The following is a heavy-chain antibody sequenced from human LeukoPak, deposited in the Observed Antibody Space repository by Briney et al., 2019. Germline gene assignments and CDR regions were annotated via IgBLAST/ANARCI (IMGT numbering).Heavy chain of an antibody. CDR1: GFTVSSNY. CDR3: AREGVAAAGWYFDL. D-gene: IGHD6-13*01. Sequence: PGGSLRLSCAASGFTVSSNYMSWVRQAPGKGLEWVSVIYSGGSTYYADSVKGRFTISRDNSKNTLYLQMNSLRAEDTAVYYCAREGVAAAGWYFDLRGRGTLVTVSS. J-gene: IGHJ2*01. V-gene: IGHV3-53*01. CDR2: IYSGGST.